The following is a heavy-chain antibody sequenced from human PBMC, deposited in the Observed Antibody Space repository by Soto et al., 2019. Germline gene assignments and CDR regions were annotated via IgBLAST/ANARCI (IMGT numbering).Heavy chain of an antibody. CDR3: ARLTTMTTK. CDR1: GGSIGGSSYY. V-gene: IGHV4-39*01. J-gene: IGHJ4*02. D-gene: IGHD4-17*01. Sequence: QLQLQESGPGLVKPWETLSLTCTVSGGSIGGSSYYWGGIRQSPGKGLEWIGSIYYSGRTYYNPSLKSRVTISGDRSRNQFSLHLSSVTAADTAVYYYARLTTMTTKWGQGTLVTVTS. CDR2: IYYSGRT.